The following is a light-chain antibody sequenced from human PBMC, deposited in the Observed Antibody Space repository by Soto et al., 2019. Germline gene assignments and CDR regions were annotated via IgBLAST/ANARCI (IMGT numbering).Light chain of an antibody. J-gene: IGLJ2*01. CDR1: SDVVGNYNL. CDR2: EVR. V-gene: IGLV2-14*02. CDR3: SSYRDTDTLLI. Sequence: QSVLTQPASVSGSPGQSITISCTGTSDVVGNYNLVSWYQQHPGKAPKLIIFEVRDRPLGVSDRFSGSKSGNTASLTISGLRAEDEATYYCSSYRDTDTLLIFGGGTKLTVL.